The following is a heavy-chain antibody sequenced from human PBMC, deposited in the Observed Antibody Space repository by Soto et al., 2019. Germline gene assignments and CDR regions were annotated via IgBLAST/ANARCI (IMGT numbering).Heavy chain of an antibody. CDR3: ARGRGWRDY. D-gene: IGHD6-19*01. J-gene: IGHJ4*02. V-gene: IGHV1-8*01. Sequence: AASVKVSCKASGYSFTSYDINWVRQATGQGLEWMGWMDSKTGNTDYGQKFQGRVTMTRNTSISTAYMELSSLTSEDTAVYYCARGRGWRDYWGQGTLVTVSS. CDR2: MDSKTGNT. CDR1: GYSFTSYD.